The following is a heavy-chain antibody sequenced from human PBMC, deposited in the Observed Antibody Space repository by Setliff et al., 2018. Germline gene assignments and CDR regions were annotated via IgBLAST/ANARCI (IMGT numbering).Heavy chain of an antibody. V-gene: IGHV5-51*01. D-gene: IGHD3-10*01. CDR1: GFSFTDFW. CDR2: IYAGDSDT. Sequence: PGESLNISCKGSGFSFTDFWIGWVRQMPGKGLEWMGLIYAGDSDTRYNPSFQGRVTMSADKSINTAYLQWSSLKASDTAIYYCARQKSTGSGNNWFDPWGQGTLVTVS. J-gene: IGHJ5*02. CDR3: ARQKSTGSGNNWFDP.